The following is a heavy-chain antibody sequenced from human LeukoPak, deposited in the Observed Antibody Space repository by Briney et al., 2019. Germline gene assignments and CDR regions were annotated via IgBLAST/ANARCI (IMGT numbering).Heavy chain of an antibody. D-gene: IGHD2-21*01. CDR1: GFTISGDW. Sequence: GGSLRLSCAVSGFTISGDWMSWVRQTPGKGLEWVANINQNGRAKNYVDSVKDRFTISRDNSKNSLFLQMNSLRVEDTAVYYCGRSHCGGESCWGQGTLVTVSS. CDR2: INQNGRAK. V-gene: IGHV3-7*01. J-gene: IGHJ4*02. CDR3: GRSHCGGESC.